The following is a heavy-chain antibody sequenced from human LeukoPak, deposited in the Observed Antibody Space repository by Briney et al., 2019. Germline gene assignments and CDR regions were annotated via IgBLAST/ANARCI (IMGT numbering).Heavy chain of an antibody. Sequence: GGSLRLSCAASGFTFSSYAMHWVRQAPGKGLEWVAVISYDGSNKYYADSVKGRFTISRDNSKNTLYPQMNSLRAEDTAVYYCARDAYRSFDYWGQGTLVTVSS. CDR1: GFTFSSYA. CDR3: ARDAYRSFDY. CDR2: ISYDGSNK. V-gene: IGHV3-30-3*01. D-gene: IGHD2-21*01. J-gene: IGHJ4*02.